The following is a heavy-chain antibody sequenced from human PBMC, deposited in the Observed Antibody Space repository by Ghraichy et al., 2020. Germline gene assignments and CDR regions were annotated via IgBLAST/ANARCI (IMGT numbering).Heavy chain of an antibody. D-gene: IGHD4-11*01. Sequence: ASVKVSCKTSGYSFTSYGLTWVRQAPRQGLEWMGWISPYNGNTKYAQKLQGRVTMSSDTSTSTAYLELRSLRSDDTAVYYCARATTVTTSPYYYYMDVWGKGTTVTVSS. V-gene: IGHV1-18*01. J-gene: IGHJ6*03. CDR3: ARATTVTTSPYYYYMDV. CDR2: ISPYNGNT. CDR1: GYSFTSYG.